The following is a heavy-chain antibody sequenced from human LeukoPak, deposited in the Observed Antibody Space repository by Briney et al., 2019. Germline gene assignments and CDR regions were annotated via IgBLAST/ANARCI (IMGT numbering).Heavy chain of an antibody. J-gene: IGHJ4*02. V-gene: IGHV3-30-3*01. D-gene: IGHD6-13*01. CDR3: ANPRGSSKGAFDS. CDR1: GFTFSSYA. CDR2: ISYDGSNK. Sequence: PGRSLRLSCAASGFTFSSYAMHWVRQAPGKGLEWVAVISYDGSNKYYADSVKGRFTISRDNSKNTLYLQMNSLRAEDTAVYYSANPRGSSKGAFDSGGQEPLAPVSP.